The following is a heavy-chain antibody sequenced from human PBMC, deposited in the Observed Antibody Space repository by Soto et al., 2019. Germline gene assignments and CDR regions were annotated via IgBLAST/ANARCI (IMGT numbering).Heavy chain of an antibody. V-gene: IGHV3-23*01. CDR2: ISGSGGST. CDR1: GFTFSSYA. D-gene: IGHD3-10*01. J-gene: IGHJ4*02. CDR3: AKDQGAYGSGSYLFDY. Sequence: PGGSLRLSCAASGFTFSSYAMSWVRQAPGKGLEWVSAISGSGGSTYYADSVKGRFTISRDNSKNTLYLQMNSLRAEDTAVYYCAKDQGAYGSGSYLFDYWGQGTLVTVSS.